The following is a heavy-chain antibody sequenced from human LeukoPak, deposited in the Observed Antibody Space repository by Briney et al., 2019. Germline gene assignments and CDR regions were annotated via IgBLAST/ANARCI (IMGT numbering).Heavy chain of an antibody. CDR3: AMTVVPAASAFDI. V-gene: IGHV1-69*04. CDR2: IIPILGIA. D-gene: IGHD2-2*01. J-gene: IGHJ3*02. CDR1: GGTFSSYA. Sequence: SVKVSCKASGGTFSSYAISWVRQAPGQGLEWMGRIIPILGIANYAQKFQGRVTITADKSTSTAYMELSSLRSEDTVVYYCAMTVVPAASAFDIWGQGTMVTVSS.